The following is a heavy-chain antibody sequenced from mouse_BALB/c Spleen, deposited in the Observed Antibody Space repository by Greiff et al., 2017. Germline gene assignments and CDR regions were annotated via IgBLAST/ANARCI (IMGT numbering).Heavy chain of an antibody. D-gene: IGHD2-3*01. CDR3: ARRDYDGYYDYAMDY. CDR2: ISTYYGDA. J-gene: IGHJ4*01. CDR1: GYTFTDYA. Sequence: QVQLQQSGAELVRPGVSVKISCKGSGYTFTDYAMHWVKQSHAKSLEWIGVISTYYGDASYNQKFKGKATMTVDKSSSTAYMELARLTSEDSAIYYCARRDYDGYYDYAMDYWGQGTSVTVSS. V-gene: IGHV1S137*01.